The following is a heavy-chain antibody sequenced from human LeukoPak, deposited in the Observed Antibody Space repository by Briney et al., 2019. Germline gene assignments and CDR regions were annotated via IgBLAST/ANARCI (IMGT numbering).Heavy chain of an antibody. D-gene: IGHD6-19*01. CDR1: GFTFSSYG. J-gene: IGHJ4*02. CDR3: AKDYSSGLYYFDY. CDR2: ISYDGSNK. V-gene: IGHV3-30*18. Sequence: GTSLRLSCAASGFTFSSYGIHWVRQAPGKGLEWVAVISYDGSNKYYADSVKGRFTISRDNSKNTLYLQMNSLRAEDTAVYYCAKDYSSGLYYFDYWGQGTLVTVSS.